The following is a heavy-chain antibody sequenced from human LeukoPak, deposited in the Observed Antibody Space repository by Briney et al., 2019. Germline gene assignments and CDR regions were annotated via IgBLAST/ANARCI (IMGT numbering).Heavy chain of an antibody. CDR2: IYYSGST. CDR1: GGSISSSSYY. CDR3: ARDWNRYAY. V-gene: IGHV4-39*07. J-gene: IGHJ4*02. Sequence: SETLSLTRTVSGGSISSSSYYWGWIRQPPGKGLEWIGSIYYSGSTYYNPSLKSRVTISVDTSKSQFSLYMDSVTAADTAVYYCARDWNRYAYWGQGTLVTVSS. D-gene: IGHD1-1*01.